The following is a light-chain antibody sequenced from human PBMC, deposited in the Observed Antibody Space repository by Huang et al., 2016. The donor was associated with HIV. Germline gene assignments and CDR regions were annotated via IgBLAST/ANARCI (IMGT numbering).Light chain of an antibody. V-gene: IGKV1-5*03. CDR1: QSISSW. Sequence: DIQMTQSPSTLSASVGARVTITCRASQSISSWLAWYQQKSGKAPKLLFYEASKLQSGVPSRCRGSRSGTDFTLTISSLQPDDFATYYCQQYNSHPGTFGQGTKVEVK. CDR2: EAS. CDR3: QQYNSHPGT. J-gene: IGKJ1*01.